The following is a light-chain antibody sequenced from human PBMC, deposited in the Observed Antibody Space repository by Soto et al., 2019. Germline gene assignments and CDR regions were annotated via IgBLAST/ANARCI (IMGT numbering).Light chain of an antibody. Sequence: EIVMTQSPATLSVSPGERATLSCRASQSVSSNLAWYQQKPGQAPRLLIYGASTRATGIPGRFSGSGSGTDFTLIISSLEPEDFAFYYCQQGNTWPWTFGQGTKVDI. J-gene: IGKJ1*01. CDR1: QSVSSN. V-gene: IGKV3D-15*01. CDR2: GAS. CDR3: QQGNTWPWT.